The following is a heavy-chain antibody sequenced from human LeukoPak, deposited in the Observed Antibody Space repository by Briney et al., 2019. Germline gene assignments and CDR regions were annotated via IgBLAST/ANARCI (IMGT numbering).Heavy chain of an antibody. CDR2: IYYSGST. CDR1: GGSISSYY. V-gene: IGHV4-59*08. CDR3: AREYSSSWYGPEVFDP. D-gene: IGHD6-13*01. J-gene: IGHJ5*02. Sequence: SETLSLTCTVSGGSISSYYWSWIRQPPGKGLEWIGYIYYSGSTNYNPSLKSRVTISVDTSKNQFSLKLSSVTAADTAVYYCAREYSSSWYGPEVFDPWGQGTLSPSPQ.